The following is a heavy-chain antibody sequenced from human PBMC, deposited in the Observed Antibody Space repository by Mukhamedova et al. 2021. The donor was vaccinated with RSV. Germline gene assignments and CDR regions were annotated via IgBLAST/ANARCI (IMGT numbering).Heavy chain of an antibody. Sequence: APGKGLEWVADIKGYESEKSYWDSVKGRFTISGTNADNYLFLQRNSLKAKDTALYSCSRGRLGLDNWGQGAMAYVSS. V-gene: IGHV3-7*03. J-gene: IGHJ4*02. D-gene: IGHD6-19*01. CDR3: SRGRLGLDN. CDR2: IKGYESEK.